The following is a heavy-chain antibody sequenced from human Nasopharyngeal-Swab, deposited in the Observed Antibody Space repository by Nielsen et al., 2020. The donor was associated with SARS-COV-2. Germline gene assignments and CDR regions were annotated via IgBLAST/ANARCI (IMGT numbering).Heavy chain of an antibody. CDR2: MNPNSGNT. D-gene: IGHD3-16*02. J-gene: IGHJ4*02. Sequence: ASVKVSCKASGYTFTSYDINWVRQATGQGLEWMRWMNPNSGNTGYAQKFQGRVTMTRNTSISTAYMELSSLRSEDTAVYYCARDRSYDYIWGSYRATSFDYWGQGTLVTVSS. CDR3: ARDRSYDYIWGSYRATSFDY. CDR1: GYTFTSYD. V-gene: IGHV1-8*01.